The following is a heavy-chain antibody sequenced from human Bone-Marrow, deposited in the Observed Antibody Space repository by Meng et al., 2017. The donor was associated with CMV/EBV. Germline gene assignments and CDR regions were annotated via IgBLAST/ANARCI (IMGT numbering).Heavy chain of an antibody. CDR3: AKGTRFYDY. J-gene: IGHJ4*02. Sequence: LWGSGGGVVRPGGSRRLSCAASGFTFSSYGMHWVRQAPGKGLEWVAFIRYDGSNKYYADSVKGRFTISRDNSKNTLYLQMNSLRAEDTAVYYCAKGTRFYDYWGQGTLVTVSS. CDR1: GFTFSSYG. D-gene: IGHD1-1*01. CDR2: IRYDGSNK. V-gene: IGHV3-30*02.